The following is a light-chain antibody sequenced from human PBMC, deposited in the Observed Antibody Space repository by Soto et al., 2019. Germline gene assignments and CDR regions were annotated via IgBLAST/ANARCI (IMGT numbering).Light chain of an antibody. V-gene: IGLV1-40*01. Sequence: QSVLTQPPSVSGAPGQRVTISCTGSSSYIGAGYHVHWYQQLPGTAPKLLIYGNSNRPSGVPDRFSGSKSGTSASLAITGLQAEEEADYSCQSYDRSLSGLVFGGGTKLTVL. CDR3: QSYDRSLSGLV. J-gene: IGLJ3*02. CDR2: GNS. CDR1: SSYIGAGYH.